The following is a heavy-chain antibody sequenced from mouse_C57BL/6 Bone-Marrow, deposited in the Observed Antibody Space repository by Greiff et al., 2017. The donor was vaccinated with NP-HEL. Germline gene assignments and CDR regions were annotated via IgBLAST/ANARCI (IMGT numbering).Heavy chain of an antibody. V-gene: IGHV1-63*01. CDR3: ARYSNSYFDY. Sequence: VQLQESGAELVRPGTSVKMSCKASGYTFTNYWIGWAKQRPGHGLEWIGDIYPGGGYTNYNEKFKGKATLTADKSSSTAYMQFSSLTSEDSAIYYCARYSNSYFDYWGQGTTLTVSS. CDR2: IYPGGGYT. CDR1: GYTFTNYW. J-gene: IGHJ2*01. D-gene: IGHD2-5*01.